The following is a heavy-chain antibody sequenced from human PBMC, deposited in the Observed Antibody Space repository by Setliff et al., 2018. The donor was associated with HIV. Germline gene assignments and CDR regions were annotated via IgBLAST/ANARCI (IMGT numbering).Heavy chain of an antibody. V-gene: IGHV4-34*01. CDR1: GGSFNDQF. J-gene: IGHJ3*02. D-gene: IGHD1-26*01. Sequence: SETLSLTCAVYGGSFNDQFWTWIRQPPGRGLEWIGEISHSGSTNYNPSLKSRVTVSLDTSKKQFSLRVTSVTAADTAVYYCARGQEVGGAFDIWGQGTMVTVSS. CDR2: ISHSGST. CDR3: ARGQEVGGAFDI.